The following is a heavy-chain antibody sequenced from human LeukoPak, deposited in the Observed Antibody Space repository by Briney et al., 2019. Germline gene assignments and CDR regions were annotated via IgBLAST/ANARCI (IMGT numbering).Heavy chain of an antibody. Sequence: GESLKISCKGSGYSFTSYWFGWVRRMPGEGLEWMGIIYPGDSGTRYSPSFKGQVTISADTSISPAYLQWSTLKASDTAMYYCARRQIVNYYGSESYYLGRFDPWGQRTLVTVSS. V-gene: IGHV5-51*01. CDR3: ARRQIVNYYGSESYYLGRFDP. CDR2: IYPGDSGT. J-gene: IGHJ5*02. CDR1: GYSFTSYW. D-gene: IGHD3-10*01.